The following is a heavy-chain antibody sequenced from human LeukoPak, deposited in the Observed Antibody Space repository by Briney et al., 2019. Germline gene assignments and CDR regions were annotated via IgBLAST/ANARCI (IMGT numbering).Heavy chain of an antibody. CDR2: VYYGGST. CDR1: GGSVSSYF. V-gene: IGHV4-59*02. J-gene: IGHJ3*02. Sequence: SGTLSLTCTVSGGSVSSYFWRWVRQTPGQGLEWIGYVYYGGSTSYSPSLQSRVTMSIDRSKNEFSLSLFSVTAADTANYYCARDCTGGTCYPPSDGFDIWGQGTKVTVSS. D-gene: IGHD2-15*01. CDR3: ARDCTGGTCYPPSDGFDI.